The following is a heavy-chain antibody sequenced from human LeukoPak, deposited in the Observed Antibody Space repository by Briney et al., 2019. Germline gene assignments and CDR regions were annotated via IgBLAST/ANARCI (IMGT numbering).Heavy chain of an antibody. D-gene: IGHD6-13*01. Sequence: GRSLRLSCAASGFTFNTYSMHWVRQAPGKGLEWVAVLSFDGDEKHYADSVKGRFTISRDNSKNTLHLQLNSLRPEDTAVYYCARVKGGIAASGNYFDYWGQGTLVTVSS. CDR1: GFTFNTYS. V-gene: IGHV3-30-3*01. J-gene: IGHJ4*02. CDR2: LSFDGDEK. CDR3: ARVKGGIAASGNYFDY.